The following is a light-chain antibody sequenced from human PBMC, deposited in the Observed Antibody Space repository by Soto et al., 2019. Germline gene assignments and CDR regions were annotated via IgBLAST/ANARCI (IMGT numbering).Light chain of an antibody. V-gene: IGLV2-14*01. CDR1: SSDVGGYNY. J-gene: IGLJ2*01. CDR2: EVS. CDR3: SSYISSGVV. Sequence: QSALTQPASVSGSPGQSITISCTGTSSDVGGYNYVSWYQQHPGKAPKLMIYEVSNRPSGISDRFSGSNSGNTASLTISGLQADDEAHYYCSSYISSGVVFGGGTKLTVL.